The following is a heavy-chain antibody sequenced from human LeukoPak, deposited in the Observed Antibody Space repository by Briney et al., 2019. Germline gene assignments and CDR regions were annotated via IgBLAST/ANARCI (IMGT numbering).Heavy chain of an antibody. J-gene: IGHJ4*02. CDR3: ARDPPGRPYSSSSYG. CDR2: IIPMFGTA. D-gene: IGHD6-6*01. CDR1: GGTFISYA. V-gene: IGHV1-69*06. Sequence: SVKVSCKASGGTFISYAISWVRQAPGQGLDWMGGIIPMFGTANYAQKFQGRVTITADKSTRTAYMEMSSLRSEDTAVYYCARDPPGRPYSSSSYGWGQGTLVTVSS.